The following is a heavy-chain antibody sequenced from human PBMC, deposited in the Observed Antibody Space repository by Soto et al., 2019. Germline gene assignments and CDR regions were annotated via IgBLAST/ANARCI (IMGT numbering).Heavy chain of an antibody. CDR2: IRGSGGPT. J-gene: IGHJ4*02. CDR1: GFIFSNYA. CDR3: VKDFRVGYDWNHD. D-gene: IGHD5-12*01. Sequence: DVQLLESGGDLVQPGGSLRLSCAASGFIFSNYAMSWVRQAPGKGLEWVSLIRGSGGPTNYADSVKGRFTVSRDNSKNILLLQMNSLRAEDTAVYYCVKDFRVGYDWNHDWGQGTVVTVSS. V-gene: IGHV3-23*01.